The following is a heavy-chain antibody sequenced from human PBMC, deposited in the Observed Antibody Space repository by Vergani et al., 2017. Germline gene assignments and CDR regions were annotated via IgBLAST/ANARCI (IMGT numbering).Heavy chain of an antibody. CDR3: ATIPLWYGTSADFDF. CDR2: IFHTGTT. CDR1: GESLSGNYW. J-gene: IGHJ4*02. Sequence: QVQLQESGPGLVKPPGTLSLTCSVSGESLSGNYWWSWVRQPPGKGLEWSGKIFHTGTTSFNPSLKSRATISMDQSKNQFSLKLNSVTAADTAVYYCATIPLWYGTSADFDFWGQGTLVTVSS. V-gene: IGHV4-4*03. D-gene: IGHD2-21*01.